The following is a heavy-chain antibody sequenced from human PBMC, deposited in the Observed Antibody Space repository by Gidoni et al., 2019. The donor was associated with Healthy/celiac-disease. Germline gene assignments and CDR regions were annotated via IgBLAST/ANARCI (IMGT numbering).Heavy chain of an antibody. V-gene: IGHV3-49*04. CDR2: IRSKAYGVTA. CDR3: TRGVLPNAFDI. CDR1: GFPLGDYA. Sequence: EVQLVESGGGWVQQGGSLGRSCPASGFPLGDYAMSWVRQAPGKGLEWVGFIRSKAYGVTAEYAASVKGRFTISRDDSNSIAYLQMNSLKTEDTAMYYCTRGVLPNAFDIWGQGTMVTVSS. J-gene: IGHJ3*02. D-gene: IGHD2-8*01.